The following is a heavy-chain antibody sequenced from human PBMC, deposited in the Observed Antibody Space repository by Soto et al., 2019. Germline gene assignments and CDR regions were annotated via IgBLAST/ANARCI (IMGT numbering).Heavy chain of an antibody. Sequence: EVQLVESGGGLVQPGGSLRLSCAASGFTFSSYWMHWVRQVPGKGLAWVSRIGSNGRSTNYADSVKGRFTISRDNAKNTLFLQMNSLRAEDTAVYYCARDVSNSVDYWGQGTLVTVSS. V-gene: IGHV3-74*01. D-gene: IGHD4-4*01. CDR1: GFTFSSYW. CDR3: ARDVSNSVDY. J-gene: IGHJ4*02. CDR2: IGSNGRST.